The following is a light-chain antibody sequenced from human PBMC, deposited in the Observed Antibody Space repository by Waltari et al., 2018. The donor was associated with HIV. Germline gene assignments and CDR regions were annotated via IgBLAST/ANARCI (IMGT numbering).Light chain of an antibody. Sequence: EIVLTQSPGTLSLSPGDRATLSCRASQSISSSYLAWYQQKPGQAPRLHRYGSSSRATGIPDRFCGSGSGTDFTFTISRLEPEDFAVYYCQQYGSSPYTFGQGTKLEIK. J-gene: IGKJ2*01. CDR1: QSISSSY. V-gene: IGKV3-20*01. CDR2: GSS. CDR3: QQYGSSPYT.